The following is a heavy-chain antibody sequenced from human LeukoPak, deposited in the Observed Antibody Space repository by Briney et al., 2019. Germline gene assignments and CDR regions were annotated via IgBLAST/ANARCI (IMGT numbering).Heavy chain of an antibody. J-gene: IGHJ4*02. CDR2: VSASGSIM. V-gene: IGHV3-48*02. D-gene: IGHD2-15*01. CDR1: GFTVSSNY. CDR3: TPFTY. Sequence: PGGSLRLSCAASGFTVSSNYMSWVRQAPGKGLEWLSYVSASGSIMYYADSVKGRFTISRDNAKNSVYLQMNSLRDEDTAIYYCTPFTYWGQGTLVSVSS.